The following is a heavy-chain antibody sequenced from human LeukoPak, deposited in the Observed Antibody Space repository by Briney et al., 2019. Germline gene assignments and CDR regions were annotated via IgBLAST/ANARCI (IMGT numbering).Heavy chain of an antibody. J-gene: IGHJ4*02. D-gene: IGHD3-10*01. CDR1: GFTFDDYG. Sequence: GGSLRLSCAASGFTFDDYGMSWVRHAPGKGLEWVSTITWNGDYTAYADSVKGRFTISRDNAKNSLYVQMNSLSPDDTALYYCAKGFYGSGSYPDYWGQGTLVTVSS. CDR3: AKGFYGSGSYPDY. CDR2: ITWNGDYT. V-gene: IGHV3-20*04.